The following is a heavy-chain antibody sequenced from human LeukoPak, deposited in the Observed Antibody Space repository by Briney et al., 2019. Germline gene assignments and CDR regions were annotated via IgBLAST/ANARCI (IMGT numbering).Heavy chain of an antibody. CDR3: ARDPATNCYDSSGYYSGHDY. V-gene: IGHV1-2*02. CDR1: GYTFTGYY. J-gene: IGHJ4*02. Sequence: ASVKVSCKASGYTFTGYYMHWVRQAPGQGLEWMGWINPNSGGTNYAQKFQGRVTMTRDTSISTAYMELSRLRSDDTAVYYCARDPATNCYDSSGYYSGHDYWGQGTLVTVSS. D-gene: IGHD3-22*01. CDR2: INPNSGGT.